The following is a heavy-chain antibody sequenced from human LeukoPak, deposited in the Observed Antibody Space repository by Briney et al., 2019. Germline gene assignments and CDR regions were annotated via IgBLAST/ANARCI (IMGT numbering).Heavy chain of an antibody. CDR3: ARGGIGSPLG. D-gene: IGHD3-16*01. J-gene: IGHJ4*02. V-gene: IGHV3-53*01. CDR1: GFSVSNNY. CDR2: ISSGTTT. Sequence: PGGSLRLSCAASGFSVSNNYMHWVRQAPGKGLEWVSLISSGTTTYFADSVKGRFTISRDNSKNMLYLQMNSLRVEDTAVYYCARGGIGSPLGWGQGTLVTVSS.